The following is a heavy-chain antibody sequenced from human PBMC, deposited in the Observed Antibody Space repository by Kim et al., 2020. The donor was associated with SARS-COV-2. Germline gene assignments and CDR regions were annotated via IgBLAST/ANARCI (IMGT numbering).Heavy chain of an antibody. CDR2: DGGTT. D-gene: IGHD3-16*01. J-gene: IGHJ4*02. CDR3: TATLGY. Sequence: DGGTTDYAAPVKGRFTISRDDSKDTLYLQMNSLKTEDTAVYYCTATLGYWGQGTLVTVSS. V-gene: IGHV3-15*01.